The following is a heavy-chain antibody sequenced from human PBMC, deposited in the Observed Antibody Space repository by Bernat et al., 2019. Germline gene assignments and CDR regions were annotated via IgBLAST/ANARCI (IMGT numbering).Heavy chain of an antibody. CDR1: GFTFSNYW. CDR2: INQDESEK. J-gene: IGHJ4*02. V-gene: IGHV3-7*03. Sequence: DVKLVESGGGLVQPGGSLTLSCSVPGFTFSNYWMNWVRQAPGKGLERVANINQDESEKRCVDPVKGRFTVPRDNAKSSLYLQMNSRRAEAAALYVWARGSLGENPGCWGEGVLVTVSS. CDR3: ARGSLGENPGC. D-gene: IGHD6-19*01.